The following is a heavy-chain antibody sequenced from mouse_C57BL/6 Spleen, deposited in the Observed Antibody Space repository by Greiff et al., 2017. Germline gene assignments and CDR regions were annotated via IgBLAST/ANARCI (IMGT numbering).Heavy chain of an antibody. CDR3: ARWVVTTGDYYAMDD. Sequence: VQLQQSGAELARPGASVKMSCKASGYTFTSYTMHWVKQRPGQGLEWIGYINPRSGYTTYNQKFKDKATLTADKAYRTAYVQLSSLTSEDSAVYYCARWVVTTGDYYAMDDWGQGTSVTVSS. J-gene: IGHJ4*01. V-gene: IGHV1-4*01. CDR1: GYTFTSYT. D-gene: IGHD2-2*01. CDR2: INPRSGYT.